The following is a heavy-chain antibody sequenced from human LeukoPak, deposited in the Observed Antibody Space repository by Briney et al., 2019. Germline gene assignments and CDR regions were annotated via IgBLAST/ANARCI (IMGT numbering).Heavy chain of an antibody. CDR3: ARDFYYDNGDYLYNWFDP. CDR1: GVNVSTNF. CDR2: IYRGGST. Sequence: PGGSLRLSCAASGVNVSTNFMSWVRQAPGKGLEWVSVIYRGGSTYYADSVKGRFTISRDNSKNTLYLQMNSLRVEDTAVYYCARDFYYDNGDYLYNWFDPWGQGTLVTVSS. D-gene: IGHD3-22*01. V-gene: IGHV3-53*01. J-gene: IGHJ5*02.